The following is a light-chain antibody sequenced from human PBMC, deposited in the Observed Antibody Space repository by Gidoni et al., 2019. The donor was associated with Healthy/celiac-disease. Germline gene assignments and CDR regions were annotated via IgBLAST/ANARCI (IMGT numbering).Light chain of an antibody. V-gene: IGKV1-5*03. CDR3: QQYNSYWT. CDR1: QSMSSW. CDR2: RAS. J-gene: IGKJ1*01. Sequence: DIQMTQSPSTMSASVVDRVTITCRASQSMSSWLAWYQQKPGKAPKLLIYRASSLESGVPSTFSGSGSGTEFTLTISSLQPDDFATYYCQQYNSYWTFGQGTKVEIK.